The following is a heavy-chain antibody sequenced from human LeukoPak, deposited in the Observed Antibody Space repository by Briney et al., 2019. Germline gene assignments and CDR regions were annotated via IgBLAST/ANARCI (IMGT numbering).Heavy chain of an antibody. D-gene: IGHD3-10*01. CDR2: IYSSEST. CDR3: ARRSMVRGVIDY. J-gene: IGHJ4*02. V-gene: IGHV4-59*01. CDR1: GGSLSNYY. Sequence: SETLSLTCTVSGGSLSNYYWSCLWPPPGKGREWVGHIYSSESTNYNPSLKSRVTISVDTSKNQFSLKLSSVTAADPAVYYCARRSMVRGVIDYWGQGTLVTVSS.